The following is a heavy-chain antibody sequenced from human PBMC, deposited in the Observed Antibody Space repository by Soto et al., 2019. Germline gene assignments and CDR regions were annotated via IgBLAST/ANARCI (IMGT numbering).Heavy chain of an antibody. D-gene: IGHD3-10*01. J-gene: IGHJ5*02. CDR3: ATTDGSGSPYNWFDP. CDR2: IYYSGST. Sequence: SETLSLTCTVSGGSISSSSYYWGWIRQPPGRGLEWIGSIYYSGSTYYNPSLTSRVTISVDTSKNQFSLKLSSVTAADTAVYYCATTDGSGSPYNWFDPWGQGTLVTVSS. CDR1: GGSISSSSYY. V-gene: IGHV4-39*01.